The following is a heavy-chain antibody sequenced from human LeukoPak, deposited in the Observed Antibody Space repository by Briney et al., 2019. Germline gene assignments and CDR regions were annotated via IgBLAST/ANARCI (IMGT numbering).Heavy chain of an antibody. Sequence: GGSLRLSCAASGFTFSDYYMSWIRQAPGKGLEWVSCISSSGSTIYYADSVKGRFTISRDNAKNSLYLQMNGLRAEDTAVYYCARYLSIAAGGFDYWGQGTLVTVSS. D-gene: IGHD6-25*01. CDR1: GFTFSDYY. V-gene: IGHV3-11*01. CDR2: ISSSGSTI. CDR3: ARYLSIAAGGFDY. J-gene: IGHJ4*02.